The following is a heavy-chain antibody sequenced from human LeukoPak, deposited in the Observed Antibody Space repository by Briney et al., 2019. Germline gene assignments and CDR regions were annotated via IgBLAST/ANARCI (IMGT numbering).Heavy chain of an antibody. CDR3: ARDHGEATDY. CDR2: INPDTGGT. Sequence: ASVKVSCKASGYTFTSYYMHWVRQAPGHGLEWMGWINPDTGGTDYTQKFQGRVTMTRDTSIGTAYMELTRLRSDDTAVYYCARDHGEATDYWGQGTLVTVSS. CDR1: GYTFTSYY. V-gene: IGHV1-2*02. J-gene: IGHJ4*02.